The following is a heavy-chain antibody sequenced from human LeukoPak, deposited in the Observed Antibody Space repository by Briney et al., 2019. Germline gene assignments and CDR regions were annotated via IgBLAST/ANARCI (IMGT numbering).Heavy chain of an antibody. J-gene: IGHJ4*02. CDR1: GYTFTSYD. V-gene: IGHV1-8*03. CDR2: MNPNSGNT. Sequence: ASVKVSCKASGYTFTSYDINWVRQATGQGLEWMGWMNPNSGNTGYAQKFQGRVTITRNTSISTAYTELSSLRSEDTAVYYCAIDSSSSPGDYWGQGTLVTVSS. CDR3: AIDSSSSPGDY. D-gene: IGHD6-6*01.